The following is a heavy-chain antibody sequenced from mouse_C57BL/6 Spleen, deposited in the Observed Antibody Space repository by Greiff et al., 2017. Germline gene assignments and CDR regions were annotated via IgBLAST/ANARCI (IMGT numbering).Heavy chain of an antibody. Sequence: EVMLVEPGGGLVQPGGSLSLSCEASGFTFTDYYMRWVRQPPGQALEWLGFIRTNANGYTTEYSASVKGRFTISRDNSESIPYQQMNALRAEDSATYYCARYGAGKRGVDYWGQGTTLTVSA. V-gene: IGHV7-3*01. J-gene: IGHJ2*01. CDR3: ARYGAGKRGVDY. CDR2: IRTNANGYTT. CDR1: GFTFTDYY. D-gene: IGHD3-3*01.